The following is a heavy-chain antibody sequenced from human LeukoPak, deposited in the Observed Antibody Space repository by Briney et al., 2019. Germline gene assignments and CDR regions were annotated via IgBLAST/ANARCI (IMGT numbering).Heavy chain of an antibody. D-gene: IGHD6-13*01. V-gene: IGHV4-59*08. Sequence: SETLSLTCTVSGGSISSYYWSWIRQPPGKGLGWIGYIYYSGSTNYNPSLKSRVTISVDTSKNQFSLKLSSVTAADTAVYYCARQMVIAAAGTGDYYYGMDVWGQGTTVTVSS. J-gene: IGHJ6*02. CDR2: IYYSGST. CDR3: ARQMVIAAAGTGDYYYGMDV. CDR1: GGSISSYY.